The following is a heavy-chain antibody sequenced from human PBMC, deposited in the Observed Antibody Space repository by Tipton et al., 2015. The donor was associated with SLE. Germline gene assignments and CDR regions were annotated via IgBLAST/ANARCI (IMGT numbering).Heavy chain of an antibody. Sequence: AVPGFIFSSYWMHWVRQAPGKGLVWVSRINSDGSSTSYADSVKGRFTISRENTKNTLYLQMNSLRAEDTAAYYCARDLRYYFDYWGQGTLVTVSS. J-gene: IGHJ4*02. CDR3: ARDLRYYFDY. CDR1: GFIFSSYW. V-gene: IGHV3-74*01. CDR2: INSDGSST.